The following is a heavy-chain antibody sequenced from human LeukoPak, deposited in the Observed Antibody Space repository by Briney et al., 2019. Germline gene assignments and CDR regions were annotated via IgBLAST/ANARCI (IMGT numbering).Heavy chain of an antibody. CDR2: ISYDGSNK. V-gene: IGHV3-30*03. CDR3: AREGIVVVPAEGDAFDI. Sequence: GGSLRLSCAASGFTFSSYGMHWVRQAPGKGLEWVAVISYDGSNKYYADSVKGRFTISRDNSKNTLYLQMNSLRAEDTAVYYCAREGIVVVPAEGDAFDIWGQGTMVTVSS. D-gene: IGHD2-2*01. CDR1: GFTFSSYG. J-gene: IGHJ3*02.